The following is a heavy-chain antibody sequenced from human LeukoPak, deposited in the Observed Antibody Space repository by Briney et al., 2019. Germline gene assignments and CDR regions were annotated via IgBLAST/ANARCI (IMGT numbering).Heavy chain of an antibody. D-gene: IGHD2-2*01. CDR1: GYTLTELS. CDR3: AKGPPEFVPAAMGLRYNWFDP. J-gene: IGHJ5*02. CDR2: FDPEDGET. V-gene: IGHV1-24*01. Sequence: ASVKVSCKVSGYTLTELSMHWVRQAPGKGLEWMGGFDPEDGETIYAQKFQGRVTITTDESTSTAYMELSSLRSEDTAVYYCAKGPPEFVPAAMGLRYNWFDPWGQGTLVTVSS.